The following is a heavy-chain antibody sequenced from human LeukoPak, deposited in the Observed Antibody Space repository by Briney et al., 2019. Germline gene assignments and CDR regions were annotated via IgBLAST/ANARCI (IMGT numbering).Heavy chain of an antibody. CDR1: GGSISSYH. D-gene: IGHD3-10*01. CDR2: IHYSGST. CDR3: ARLGSGSYSDY. J-gene: IGHJ4*02. V-gene: IGHV4-59*08. Sequence: SETLSLTCTVSGGSISSYHWSWIRQPPGKGLEWIGYIHYSGSTIYNPSLKSRVTISVDTSKNQFSLKLSSVTAADTAVYYCARLGSGSYSDYWGQGTLVTVSS.